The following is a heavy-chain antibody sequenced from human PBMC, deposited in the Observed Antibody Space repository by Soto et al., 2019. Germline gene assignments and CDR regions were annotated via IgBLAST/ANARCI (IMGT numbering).Heavy chain of an antibody. CDR2: ISAYNGNT. CDR1: GYTFTSYG. V-gene: IGHV1-18*01. J-gene: IGHJ4*02. Sequence: ASVKVSCKASGYTFTSYGISWVRQAPGQGLEWMGWISAYNGNTNYAQKLQGRVTMTTDTSTSTAYMELRSLRSDDTAVYYCAIAAMITIGPAAPNDYWGQGTLVPVSS. D-gene: IGHD3-16*01. CDR3: AIAAMITIGPAAPNDY.